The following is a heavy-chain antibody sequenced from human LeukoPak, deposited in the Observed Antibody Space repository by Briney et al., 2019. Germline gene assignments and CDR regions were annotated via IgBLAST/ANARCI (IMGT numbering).Heavy chain of an antibody. Sequence: PSETLSLTCTVSGGSISSGTYHWSWIRQPAGKGLEWIGRIYPSGSTDYNPSLKSRLTISLDTSKNQFSLELSSVTAADTAVYYCAREHYYGSATYWGQGTLVSVSS. D-gene: IGHD3-10*01. V-gene: IGHV4-61*02. J-gene: IGHJ4*02. CDR3: AREHYYGSATY. CDR1: GGSISSGTYH. CDR2: IYPSGST.